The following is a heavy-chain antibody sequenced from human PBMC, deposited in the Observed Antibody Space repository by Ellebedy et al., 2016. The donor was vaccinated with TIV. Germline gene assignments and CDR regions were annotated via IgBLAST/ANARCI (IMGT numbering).Heavy chain of an antibody. V-gene: IGHV4-59*08. CDR2: IYYSGST. J-gene: IGHJ6*02. CDR1: GGSISSYY. D-gene: IGHD3-3*01. CDR3: ARHVQMEWLLSPVYGMDV. Sequence: MPSETLSLTCTVSGGSISSYYWSWIRQPPGKGLEWIGYIYYSGSTNYNPSLKSRVTISVDTSKKQFSLKLSSVTAADTAVYYCARHVQMEWLLSPVYGMDVWGQGTTVTVSS.